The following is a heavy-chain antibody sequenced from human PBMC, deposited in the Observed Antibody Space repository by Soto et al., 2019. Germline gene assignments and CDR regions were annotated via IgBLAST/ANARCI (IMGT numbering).Heavy chain of an antibody. Sequence: EVQLLESGGGLVQPGGTLRLTCAAYGFTFSSYAMSWVRQAPGKGLEWGSTISDSGGTTYSADSVKGRFTISRDNSKNTLYLQMNSRRAEDTAVYYCAKDTGAGRGYWYFDLWGRGTLVTVSS. D-gene: IGHD1-26*01. V-gene: IGHV3-23*01. CDR2: ISDSGGTT. J-gene: IGHJ2*01. CDR3: AKDTGAGRGYWYFDL. CDR1: GFTFSSYA.